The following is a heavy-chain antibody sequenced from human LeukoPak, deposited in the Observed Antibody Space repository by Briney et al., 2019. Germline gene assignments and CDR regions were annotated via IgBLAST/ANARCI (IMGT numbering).Heavy chain of an antibody. CDR2: ISSSGRPI. J-gene: IGHJ3*02. Sequence: GGSLRLSCAASGFTFSSYEMNWVRQAPGKGLEWVSYISSSGRPIYYAASVKGRSTISRDNAQNSLYLQMTALRAEDTAVYNRARLYSSSSWKPFDSWGQATMVTSSS. D-gene: IGHD6-6*01. V-gene: IGHV3-48*03. CDR3: ARLYSSSSWKPFDS. CDR1: GFTFSSYE.